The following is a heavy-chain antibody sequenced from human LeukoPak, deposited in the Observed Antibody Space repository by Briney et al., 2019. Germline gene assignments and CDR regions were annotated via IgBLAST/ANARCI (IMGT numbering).Heavy chain of an antibody. J-gene: IGHJ4*02. Sequence: GGSLRLSCAASGFTVSSNYMSWVRQAPGKGLKWVSVIYSGGSTYYADSVKGRFTISRDNSKNTLYLQMNSLRAEDTAVYYCARSPPFRQQLVTPTYYFDYWGQGTLVTVSS. CDR3: ARSPPFRQQLVTPTYYFDY. V-gene: IGHV3-66*01. D-gene: IGHD6-13*01. CDR2: IYSGGST. CDR1: GFTVSSNY.